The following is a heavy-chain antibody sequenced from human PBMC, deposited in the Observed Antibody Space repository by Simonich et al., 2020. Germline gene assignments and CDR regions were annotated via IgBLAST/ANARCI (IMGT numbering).Heavy chain of an antibody. D-gene: IGHD2-8*01. CDR2: ISWNSGSI. V-gene: IGHV3-9*01. Sequence: EVQLVESGGGLVQPGRSLRLSCAASGFTFADYAMHWVRQARWKGLEWVSGISWNSGSIGYADSVKGRFTISRDNAKNSLYLQINSLRAEDTALYYCAKDGGYCTNGVCYYFDYWGQGTLVTVSS. J-gene: IGHJ4*02. CDR1: GFTFADYA. CDR3: AKDGGYCTNGVCYYFDY.